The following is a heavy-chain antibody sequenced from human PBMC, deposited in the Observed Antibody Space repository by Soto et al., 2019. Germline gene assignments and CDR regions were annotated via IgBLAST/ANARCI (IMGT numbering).Heavy chain of an antibody. Sequence: QVQLQESGPGLVKPSQTLSLTCTVSGGPLSPYYWSWIRQAAGKGLEWIGRNYYTGSTNYNPPLKSRDSMSLDTARKQISLKVKSVTAADTAGYYCARAGGYFDSSGSGVYHYYGVDVWCRGTTVTISS. CDR1: GGPLSPYY. J-gene: IGHJ6*02. CDR2: NYYTGST. CDR3: ARAGGYFDSSGSGVYHYYGVDV. D-gene: IGHD3-22*01. V-gene: IGHV4-4*07.